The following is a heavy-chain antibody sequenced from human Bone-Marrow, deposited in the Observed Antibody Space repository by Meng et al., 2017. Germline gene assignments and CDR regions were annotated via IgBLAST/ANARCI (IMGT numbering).Heavy chain of an antibody. CDR2: ISSSSRHI. J-gene: IGHJ4*02. CDR1: GFTFSTYG. Sequence: GESLKISCAASGFTFSTYGMNWVRQAPGKGLEWVSYISSSSRHIYNADSVKGRFTISRDSAKNLLYLQMNSLRAEDTAVYYCAKDPSSYCSSTSCYAGDYWGQGTLVTVSS. V-gene: IGHV3-21*01. CDR3: AKDPSSYCSSTSCYAGDY. D-gene: IGHD2-2*01.